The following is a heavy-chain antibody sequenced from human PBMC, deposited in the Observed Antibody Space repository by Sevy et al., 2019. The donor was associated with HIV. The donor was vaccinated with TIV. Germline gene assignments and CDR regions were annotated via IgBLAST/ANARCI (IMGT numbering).Heavy chain of an antibody. J-gene: IGHJ6*02. Sequence: GGSLRLSCAASGFTFSNYWMSWVRQAPGKGLEWVANIKRDGSEKYYVASVKGRFTISRDNAKNPLHLQLNSLRAEDTAVYYCARDCSSTKCLWGLDVWGQGTTVTVSS. D-gene: IGHD2-2*01. CDR1: GFTFSNYW. V-gene: IGHV3-7*03. CDR2: IKRDGSEK. CDR3: ARDCSSTKCLWGLDV.